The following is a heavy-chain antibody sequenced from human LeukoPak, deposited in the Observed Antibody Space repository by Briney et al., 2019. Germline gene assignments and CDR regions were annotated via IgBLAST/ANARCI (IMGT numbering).Heavy chain of an antibody. CDR1: GYTFSSYA. J-gene: IGHJ4*02. D-gene: IGHD3-10*01. V-gene: IGHV1-3*01. CDR2: INAGNGHT. CDR3: AIQIRGVVY. Sequence: ASVKASCKASGYTFSSYAMHWVRQAPGQRLEWMGWINAGNGHTEYSQKFQGRVTFTRDTSASTAYMELSSLRSEDMAVYYCAIQIRGVVYWGLGTLVTVSS.